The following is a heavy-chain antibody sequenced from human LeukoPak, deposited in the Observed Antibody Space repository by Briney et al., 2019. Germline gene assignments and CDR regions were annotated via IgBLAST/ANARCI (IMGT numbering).Heavy chain of an antibody. J-gene: IGHJ4*02. D-gene: IGHD3-22*01. CDR3: ARGDYDDSSGSPWGAWEYFDY. V-gene: IGHV4-59*01. Sequence: PSETLPLTCTVSGGSISSYYWSWIRQPPGKGLEWIGYIYYSGSTNYNPSLKSRVTISVDTSKNQFSLKLSSVTAADTAVYYCARGDYDDSSGSPWGAWEYFDYWGQGTLVTVSS. CDR1: GGSISSYY. CDR2: IYYSGST.